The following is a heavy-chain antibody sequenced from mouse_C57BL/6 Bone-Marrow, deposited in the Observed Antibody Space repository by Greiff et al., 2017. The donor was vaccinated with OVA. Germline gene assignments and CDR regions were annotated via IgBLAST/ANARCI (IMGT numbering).Heavy chain of an antibody. J-gene: IGHJ1*03. CDR3: ARVYYDYDGDCWYFDV. V-gene: IGHV5-15*01. Sequence: DVHLVESGGGLVQPGGSLKLSCAASGFTFSDYGMAWVRQAPRKGPEWVAFISNLAYSTYYADSLTGRFTISRENAKNTLYLERSSLRSEDAAMYYCARVYYDYDGDCWYFDVWGTGTTVTVSS. CDR2: ISNLAYST. CDR1: GFTFSDYG. D-gene: IGHD2-4*01.